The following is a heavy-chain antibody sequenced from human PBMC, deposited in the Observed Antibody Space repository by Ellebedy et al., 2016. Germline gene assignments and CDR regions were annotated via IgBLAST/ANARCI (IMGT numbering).Heavy chain of an antibody. J-gene: IGHJ4*02. CDR3: SWALDY. CDR2: IVPRFNTA. CDR1: GGTFSKNV. Sequence: SVKVSCXASGGTFSKNVINWVRQAPGQGLEWVGGIVPRFNTAKYGRRFQGRVTITADESTTTAYMELRSLRFEDTAMYYCSWALDYWGQGTLISVSS. V-gene: IGHV1-69*13.